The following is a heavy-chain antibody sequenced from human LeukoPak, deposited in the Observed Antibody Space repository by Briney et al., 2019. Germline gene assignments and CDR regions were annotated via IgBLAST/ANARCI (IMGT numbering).Heavy chain of an antibody. Sequence: GGSLRLSCAASGFTFSSYAMSWVRQAPGKGLEWVSTISGSGGSAYYADSVKGRFTISRDNSKNTLYLQMNSLRAEDMAVYYCANRAAFGDYFDYWGQGTLVTVSS. CDR2: ISGSGGSA. CDR1: GFTFSSYA. CDR3: ANRAAFGDYFDY. J-gene: IGHJ4*02. V-gene: IGHV3-23*01. D-gene: IGHD3-10*01.